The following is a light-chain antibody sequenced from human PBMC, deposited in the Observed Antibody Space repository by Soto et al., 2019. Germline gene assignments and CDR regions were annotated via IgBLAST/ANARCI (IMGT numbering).Light chain of an antibody. CDR3: LVFYDNTWV. Sequence: QAVVTQEPSLTVSPGGTVTLTCSSSTGAVTSGYYPNWFQQKPGQAPRVLIYSTSNKHSWTPARFSGSLLGGKAAQTLSGVQPEDEAEYYCLVFYDNTWVFGGGTKLTVL. CDR2: STS. J-gene: IGLJ3*02. V-gene: IGLV7-43*01. CDR1: TGAVTSGYY.